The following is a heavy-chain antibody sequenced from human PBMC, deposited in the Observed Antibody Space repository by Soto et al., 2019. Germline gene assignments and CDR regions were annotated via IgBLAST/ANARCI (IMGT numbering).Heavy chain of an antibody. CDR2: ISGSGGST. J-gene: IGHJ4*02. V-gene: IGHV3-23*01. Sequence: EVQLLESGGGLVQPGGSLRLSCAASGFTFSSYAMSWVRQAPGKGLEWVSAISGSGGSTYYADSVKGRFTISRDNPKNTLYLQMNSLRAEDTAVYYCAKDLRDEYYFDYWGQGTLVTVSS. CDR1: GFTFSSYA. CDR3: AKDLRDEYYFDY.